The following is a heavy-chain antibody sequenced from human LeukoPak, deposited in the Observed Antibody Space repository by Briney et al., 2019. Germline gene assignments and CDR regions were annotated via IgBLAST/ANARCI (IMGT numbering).Heavy chain of an antibody. V-gene: IGHV3-23*01. J-gene: IGHJ4*02. CDR3: AKDQYSGSSVSPDY. D-gene: IGHD1-26*01. CDR2: ISSSGGVT. Sequence: PGGSLRLSCAASGFTFSTYAMSWVRQAPGKGLEWVSSISSSGGVTYYADSVKGRFTISRDNSKNTLYLQMNSLRAEDTAVYFCAKDQYSGSSVSPDYWGQGTLVTVSS. CDR1: GFTFSTYA.